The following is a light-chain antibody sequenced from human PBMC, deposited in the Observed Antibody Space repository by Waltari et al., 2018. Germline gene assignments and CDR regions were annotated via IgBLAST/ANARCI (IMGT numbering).Light chain of an antibody. CDR1: SSDVGGYTY. Sequence: QSALTQPASVPGSPGQSITISCTGTSSDVGGYTYVSWYQQHPGKAPKLMIYDVSNRPSGVSNRFSGSKSGNTASLTISGLQAEDEADYYCSSYTSSSVVFGGGTKLTVL. CDR2: DVS. CDR3: SSYTSSSVV. V-gene: IGLV2-14*01. J-gene: IGLJ2*01.